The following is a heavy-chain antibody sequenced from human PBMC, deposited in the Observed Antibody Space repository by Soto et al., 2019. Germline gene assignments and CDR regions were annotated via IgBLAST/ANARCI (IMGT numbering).Heavy chain of an antibody. CDR3: ARDYYDSSGYYYVSFDY. Sequence: QVQLVQSGAEVKKPGASVKVSCKASGYTFTSYYMHWVRQAPGQGLEWMGIINPSGGSTSYAQKFQGRVTMTRDTSTSTVYMELSSLRSEDTAVYYCARDYYDSSGYYYVSFDYWDQGTLVTVSS. CDR2: INPSGGST. D-gene: IGHD3-22*01. CDR1: GYTFTSYY. V-gene: IGHV1-46*01. J-gene: IGHJ4*02.